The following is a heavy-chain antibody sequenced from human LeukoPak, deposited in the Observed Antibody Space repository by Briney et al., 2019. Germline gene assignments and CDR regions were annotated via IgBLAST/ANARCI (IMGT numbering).Heavy chain of an antibody. J-gene: IGHJ4*02. V-gene: IGHV4-59*08. D-gene: IGHD1-26*01. CDR3: ARQILGTTLYFDY. CDR2: IYYSGST. Sequence: PSETLSLTCSVSGGSMSSHYWSWIRQPPGKRLEWIGYIYYSGSTNYNPSLKSRVTISVDTSKNQFSLKLSSVTAADTAVYYCARQILGTTLYFDYWGQGTLVTVSS. CDR1: GGSMSSHY.